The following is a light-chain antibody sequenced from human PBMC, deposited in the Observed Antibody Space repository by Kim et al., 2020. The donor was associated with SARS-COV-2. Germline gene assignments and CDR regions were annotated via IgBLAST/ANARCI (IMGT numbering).Light chain of an antibody. J-gene: IGLJ2*01. V-gene: IGLV1-47*01. CDR2: RNY. CDR1: SSNIGSTY. CDR3: AAWDDSLSGVV. Sequence: ELTQPPSASGTPGQRVTISCSGSSSNIGSTYVHWYQQLPGTAPKLLIYRNYQRPSGVPDRFSGSKSGTSASLAISGLRSEDEADYYCAAWDDSLSGVVFGGGTKLTVL.